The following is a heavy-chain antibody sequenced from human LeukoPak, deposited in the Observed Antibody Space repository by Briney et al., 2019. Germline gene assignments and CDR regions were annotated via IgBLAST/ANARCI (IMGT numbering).Heavy chain of an antibody. CDR3: ARPSGVGATLYYFDQ. J-gene: IGHJ4*02. V-gene: IGHV1-46*01. CDR2: INPITGRT. D-gene: IGHD1-26*01. Sequence: GASVKVSCRASGYTFTDYYMHWERQPPGQGFEWMGIINPITGRTSYAQEFEGRVTMTRDTSTSTFYMALSSLRSEDTAVYYCARPSGVGATLYYFDQWGQGTLVTVSS. CDR1: GYTFTDYY.